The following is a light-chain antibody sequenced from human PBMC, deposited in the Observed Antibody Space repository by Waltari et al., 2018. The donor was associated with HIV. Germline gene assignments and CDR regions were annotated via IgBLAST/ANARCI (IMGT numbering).Light chain of an antibody. Sequence: QSALTQPPSASGSPGQSVTISCTGSSSDVGGYNYVSWYQQHPGKAPKLIIYEVTKRPSGCPDRFSGSKSGNTASLTVSGLQAEDEADYYCSSYPGSFPWVFGGGTKLTVL. CDR1: SSDVGGYNY. J-gene: IGLJ3*02. CDR3: SSYPGSFPWV. V-gene: IGLV2-8*01. CDR2: EVT.